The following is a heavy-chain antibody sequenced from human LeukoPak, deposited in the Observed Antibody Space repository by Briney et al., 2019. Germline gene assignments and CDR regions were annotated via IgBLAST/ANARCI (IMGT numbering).Heavy chain of an antibody. J-gene: IGHJ5*02. CDR1: GGSFSGYY. CDR2: IIHSGST. CDR3: ARGSILTGYYLKCFDP. Sequence: SETLSLTCAVYGGSFSGYYWSWIRQPPGKGLEWIGEIIHSGSTNYNPCLKSRVTISVDPSKNQFSLKLSSVTAADTAVYYCARGSILTGYYLKCFDPWGQGTLVTVSS. V-gene: IGHV4-34*01. D-gene: IGHD3-9*01.